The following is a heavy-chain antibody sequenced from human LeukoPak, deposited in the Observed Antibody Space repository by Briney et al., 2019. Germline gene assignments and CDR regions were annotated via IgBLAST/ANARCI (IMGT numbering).Heavy chain of an antibody. V-gene: IGHV3-11*01. CDR3: ARDKSAGADTGSSFYY. Sequence: GGSLRLSCAASGFTFSDYYMTWIRQAPGQGLEWVSYISNSGTTIYYADSVKGRFTISRDSAKSSLYLQMNSLRAEDTAIYYCARDKSAGADTGSSFYYWGQGALVTVSS. J-gene: IGHJ4*02. CDR1: GFTFSDYY. D-gene: IGHD3-10*01. CDR2: ISNSGTTI.